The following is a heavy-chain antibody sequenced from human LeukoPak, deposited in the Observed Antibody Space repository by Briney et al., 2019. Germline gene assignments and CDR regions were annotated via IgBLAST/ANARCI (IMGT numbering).Heavy chain of an antibody. CDR3: ARLRYYYDSSGYCFDY. D-gene: IGHD3-22*01. Sequence: PSETLSLTCAVSGYSISSGYYWGWIRQPPGKGLEWIGSIYHSGSTYYNPSLKSRVTISVDTSKNQFSLKLSSVTAADMAVYYCARLRYYYDSSGYCFDYWGQGTLVTVSS. CDR2: IYHSGST. CDR1: GYSISSGYY. V-gene: IGHV4-38-2*01. J-gene: IGHJ4*02.